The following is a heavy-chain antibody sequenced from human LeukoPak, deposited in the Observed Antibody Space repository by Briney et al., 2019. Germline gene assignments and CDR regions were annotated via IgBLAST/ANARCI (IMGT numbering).Heavy chain of an antibody. CDR3: ARGPNSGYDYRGPPDY. CDR1: GFTVSSNY. V-gene: IGHV3-53*01. J-gene: IGHJ4*02. Sequence: GGSLRLSCAASGFTVSSNYMSWVRQAPGKGLEWVSVIYSGGSTYYADSVKGRFTISRDNSKNTLYLQMNSLRAEDTAVYYCARGPNSGYDYRGPPDYWGQGTLVTVSS. D-gene: IGHD5-12*01. CDR2: IYSGGST.